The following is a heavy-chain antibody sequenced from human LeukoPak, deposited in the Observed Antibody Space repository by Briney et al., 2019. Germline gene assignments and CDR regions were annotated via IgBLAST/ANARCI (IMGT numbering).Heavy chain of an antibody. CDR2: IIPIFGTA. Sequence: SVKVSCKASGGTFSSYAISWVRQAPGQGLEWMGGIIPIFGTANYAQKFQGRVTITADKSTSTAYMELRSLRSDDTAVYYCARGYYYYASRTYCYFDYWGQGTLVTVSS. D-gene: IGHD3-10*01. CDR3: ARGYYYYASRTYCYFDY. V-gene: IGHV1-69*06. J-gene: IGHJ4*02. CDR1: GGTFSSYA.